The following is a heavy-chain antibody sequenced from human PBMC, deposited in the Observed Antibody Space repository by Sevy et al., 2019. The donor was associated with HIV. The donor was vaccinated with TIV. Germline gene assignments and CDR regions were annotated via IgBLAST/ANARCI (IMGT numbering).Heavy chain of an antibody. J-gene: IGHJ6*03. CDR2: VSGSGAST. CDR1: GFMFSSYA. V-gene: IGHV3-23*01. Sequence: GGYLRLSCAASGFMFSSYAMNWVRQAPGKGLEWVSSVSGSGASTYYADSVKGRFTISRDNSKNTLYLQMSSLRVEDTAVYYCAKNPAVGSYYYMDVWGKGTTVTVSS. CDR3: AKNPAVGSYYYMDV. D-gene: IGHD1-26*01.